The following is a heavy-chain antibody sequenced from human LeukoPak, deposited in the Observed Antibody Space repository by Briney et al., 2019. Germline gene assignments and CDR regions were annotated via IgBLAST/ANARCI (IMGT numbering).Heavy chain of an antibody. V-gene: IGHV1-8*01. CDR2: MNPNSGNT. J-gene: IGHJ4*02. D-gene: IGHD1-26*01. CDR3: ARSTMGARRTYDY. Sequence: ASVKVSCKASKDTFTIYDVNWVRQATGLGLEWMGWMNPNSGNTGYAQKFQGRVTMTMNSSISTAYMELTSLTSEDTAVYYCARSTMGARRTYDYWGQKTLVTVSS. CDR1: KDTFTIYD.